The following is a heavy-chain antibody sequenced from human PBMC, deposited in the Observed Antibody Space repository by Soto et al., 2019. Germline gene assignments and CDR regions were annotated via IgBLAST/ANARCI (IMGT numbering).Heavy chain of an antibody. V-gene: IGHV4-31*03. Sequence: QVQLQESGPGLVKPSQTLSLTCTVSGGSISSGTYCWSWIRQHPGEGLEWIGCVSYSGSTYYNPSLKSRVTISVDTSKIQFSLTLSSVTAADTAVYYCARGVLFWGQGILVTVSS. CDR3: ARGVLF. D-gene: IGHD3-3*01. CDR2: VSYSGST. J-gene: IGHJ4*02. CDR1: GGSISSGTYC.